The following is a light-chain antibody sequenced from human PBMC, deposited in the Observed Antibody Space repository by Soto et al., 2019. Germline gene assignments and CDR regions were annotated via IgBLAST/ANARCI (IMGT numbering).Light chain of an antibody. CDR1: QSVSNY. CDR2: DAS. V-gene: IGKV3-11*01. CDR3: QHRAGWPPALT. Sequence: ETVFTQSPATLSLSPWERATLSCRASQSVSNYLAWYQQKPGQAPRLLIYDASNRATGIPARFSGSGSGTDFTLTISSLEPEDFAVYFCQHRAGWPPALTFGGGTKVDIK. J-gene: IGKJ4*01.